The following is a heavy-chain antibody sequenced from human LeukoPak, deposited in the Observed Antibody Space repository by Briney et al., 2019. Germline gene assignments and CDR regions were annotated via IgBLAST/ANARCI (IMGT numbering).Heavy chain of an antibody. V-gene: IGHV1-69*13. CDR1: GCTFSSYV. Sequence: ASVKVSCKASGCTFSSYVISWVRQAPGQGLEWMGGIIAVFGTANYAQKFQGRVTITADESTSTAYMELSSLRSEDTAVYYCARDIVGATGYWGQGTLVTVSS. CDR2: IIAVFGTA. J-gene: IGHJ4*02. CDR3: ARDIVGATGY. D-gene: IGHD1-26*01.